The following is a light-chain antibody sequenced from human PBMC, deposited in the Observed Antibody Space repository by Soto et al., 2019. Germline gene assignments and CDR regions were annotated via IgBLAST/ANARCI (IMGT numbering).Light chain of an antibody. J-gene: IGKJ1*01. V-gene: IGKV1-5*03. Sequence: DIQITQFPSTLSASVGDRVTITCRASQSIDTWLAWHQQKPGQAPKLLISKASSLESGVPSRFSGSGSGTEFTLTISSLQPDDSATYYCQQYNSYRAFGQGTKVDIK. CDR3: QQYNSYRA. CDR2: KAS. CDR1: QSIDTW.